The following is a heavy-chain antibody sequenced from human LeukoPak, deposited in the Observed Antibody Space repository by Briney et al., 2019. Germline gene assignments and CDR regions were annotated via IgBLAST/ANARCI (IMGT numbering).Heavy chain of an antibody. D-gene: IGHD3-3*01. CDR3: ARERRSGTYVDY. CDR2: VTTTSDT. J-gene: IGHJ4*02. Sequence: GRSLRLSYASSAFTFNVFHTRWIPHVPGKAREGVSNVTTTSDTKYADSVQGRFTISRDNAKNSLFLQMNSLRDEDTAVYYCARERRSGTYVDYWGQGTLVTVSS. CDR1: AFTFNVFH. V-gene: IGHV3-11*05.